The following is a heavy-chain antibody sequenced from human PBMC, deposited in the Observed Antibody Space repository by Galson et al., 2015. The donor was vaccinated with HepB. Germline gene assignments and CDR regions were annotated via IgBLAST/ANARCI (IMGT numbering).Heavy chain of an antibody. CDR3: ARHADDAFDI. Sequence: LSLTCTVSGGSISSSSYYWGWIRQPPGKGLEWIGSIYYSGSTYYNPSLKSRVTISVDTSKNQFSLKLSSVTAADTAVYYCARHADDAFDIWGQGTMVTVSS. V-gene: IGHV4-39*01. CDR2: IYYSGST. J-gene: IGHJ3*02. CDR1: GGSISSSSYY.